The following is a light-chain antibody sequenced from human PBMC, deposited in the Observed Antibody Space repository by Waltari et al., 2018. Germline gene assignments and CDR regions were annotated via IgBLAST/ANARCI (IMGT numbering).Light chain of an antibody. J-gene: IGKJ1*01. CDR2: LGS. V-gene: IGKV2-28*01. CDR1: QSLLHSNGYNY. CDR3: MQSLRALWT. Sequence: DIVVTQFPLSLPVTPRAPASLSCSSSQSLLHSNGYNYLAWYLQKPGKSHQPLIYLGSNRASGVPDRFSGSGSGTDFTLKISRVEAEDVGVYYCMQSLRALWTFGQGTKVEIK.